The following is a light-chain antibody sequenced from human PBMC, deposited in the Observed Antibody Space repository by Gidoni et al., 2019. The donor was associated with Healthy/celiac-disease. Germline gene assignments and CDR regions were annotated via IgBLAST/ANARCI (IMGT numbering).Light chain of an antibody. CDR1: QSVSSSY. CDR3: QQYGSSPET. V-gene: IGKV3-20*01. CDR2: GAS. Sequence: EIVLTQSPGTLSLSPGERATLSCRARQSVSSSYLAWYQQKPGQAPRLLIYGASSRATGIPDRFSGSGSGTDFTLTISRLEPEDFAVYYCQQYGSSPETFGQXTKLEIK. J-gene: IGKJ2*01.